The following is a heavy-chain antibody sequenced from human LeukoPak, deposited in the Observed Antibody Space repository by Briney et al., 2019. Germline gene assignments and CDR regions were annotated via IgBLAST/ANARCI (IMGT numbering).Heavy chain of an antibody. D-gene: IGHD2-15*01. CDR3: ARDEVVVAVTPYYYYYMDV. CDR1: GYTFTGYY. V-gene: IGHV1-2*02. Sequence: GASVKVSCKASGYTFTGYYMHWVRQAPGQGLEWMGWINPNSGGTNYAQKFQGRVTMTRDTSINTAYMELSRLRSDDTAVYYCARDEVVVAVTPYYYYYMDVWGKGTTVTVSS. CDR2: INPNSGGT. J-gene: IGHJ6*03.